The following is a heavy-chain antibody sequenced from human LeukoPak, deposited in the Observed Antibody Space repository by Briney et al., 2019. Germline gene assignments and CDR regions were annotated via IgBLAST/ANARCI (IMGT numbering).Heavy chain of an antibody. CDR2: IIPIFGTA. J-gene: IGHJ5*02. V-gene: IGHV1-69*13. D-gene: IGHD3-10*01. Sequence: SVKVSCKASGGTFSSYAISWVRQAPGQGLEWMGGIIPIFGTANYAQKFRGRVTITADESTSTAYMELSSLRAEDTAVYYCTKEGLPSGSSWSAWFDPWGQGTLATVSS. CDR1: GGTFSSYA. CDR3: TKEGLPSGSSWSAWFDP.